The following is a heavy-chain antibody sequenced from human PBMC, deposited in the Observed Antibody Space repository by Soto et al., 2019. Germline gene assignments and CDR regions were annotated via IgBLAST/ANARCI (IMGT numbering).Heavy chain of an antibody. CDR3: ARAHSSFSASGMDV. CDR1: GYTFTSYC. Sequence: ASVKGSCKASGYTFTSYCISWVRQAPGQGLEWMGWISAYNGSTNYAQKLQGRVTMTTDTSTSTAYMELRSLRSDDTAVYYCARAHSSFSASGMDVWGQGTTVTVSS. CDR2: ISAYNGST. V-gene: IGHV1-18*01. D-gene: IGHD6-6*01. J-gene: IGHJ6*02.